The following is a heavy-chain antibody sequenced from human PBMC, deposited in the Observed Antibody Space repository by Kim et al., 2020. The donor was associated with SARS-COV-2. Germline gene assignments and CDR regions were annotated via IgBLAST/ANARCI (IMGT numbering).Heavy chain of an antibody. D-gene: IGHD4-17*01. CDR1: GGSFSGYY. CDR3: ARGEYGDYGGEFDY. CDR2: INHSGST. Sequence: SETLSLTCAVYGGSFSGYYWSWIRQPPGKGLEWIGEINHSGSTNYNPSLKSRVTISVDTSKNQFSLKLSSVTAADTAVYYCARGEYGDYGGEFDYWGQGTLVTVSS. J-gene: IGHJ4*02. V-gene: IGHV4-34*01.